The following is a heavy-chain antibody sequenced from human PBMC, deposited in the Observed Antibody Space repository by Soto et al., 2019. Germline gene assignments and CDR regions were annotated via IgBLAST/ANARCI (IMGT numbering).Heavy chain of an antibody. Sequence: ASLKVSCKTSGYTFTSYGISCVRHTPGQGLELMGWISAYNVNTNYAQNLQGRVTMTTDTSTSTAYMELRSLRSDDTAVYYCARGSFYDSSGYDYWGQGTLVTVSS. CDR1: GYTFTSYG. V-gene: IGHV1-18*01. J-gene: IGHJ4*02. CDR2: ISAYNVNT. D-gene: IGHD3-22*01. CDR3: ARGSFYDSSGYDY.